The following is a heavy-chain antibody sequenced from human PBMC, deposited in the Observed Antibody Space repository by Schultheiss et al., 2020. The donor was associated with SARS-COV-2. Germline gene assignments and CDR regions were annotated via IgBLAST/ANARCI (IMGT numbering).Heavy chain of an antibody. J-gene: IGHJ4*02. D-gene: IGHD7-27*01. CDR1: GFTFSSYS. Sequence: GGSLRLSCAASGFTFSSYSMNWVRQAPGKGLEWVSAISGSGGSTYYADSVKGRFTISRDNSKNTLYLEMNSLRVEDTAVYFCAKDRNWGTFEYWGQGILVTVSS. V-gene: IGHV3-23*01. CDR3: AKDRNWGTFEY. CDR2: ISGSGGST.